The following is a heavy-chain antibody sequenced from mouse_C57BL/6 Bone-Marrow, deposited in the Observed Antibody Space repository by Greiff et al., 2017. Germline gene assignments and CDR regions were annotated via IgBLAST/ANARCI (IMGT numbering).Heavy chain of an antibody. CDR3: AREGGFYYSNYDFDY. CDR1: GYAFSSYW. D-gene: IGHD2-5*01. CDR2: IYPGDGDT. V-gene: IGHV1-80*01. J-gene: IGHJ2*01. Sequence: VQLQQSGAELVKPGASVKISCKASGYAFSSYWMNWVKQRPGKGLEWIGQIYPGDGDTTYNGKFKGKATLTADKSSSTAYMQLSSLTSEDSAVYFCAREGGFYYSNYDFDYWGQGTTLTVSA.